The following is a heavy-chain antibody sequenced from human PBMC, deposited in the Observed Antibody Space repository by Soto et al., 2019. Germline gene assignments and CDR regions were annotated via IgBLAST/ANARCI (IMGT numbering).Heavy chain of an antibody. CDR3: ARDKAAAGTTLLFDY. J-gene: IGHJ4*02. Sequence: QVQLVESGGGVVQPGRSLRLSCAASGFTFSSYAMHWVRQAPGKGLEWVAVISYDGSNKYYADSVKGRFTISRDNSKNTLYLQMNSLRAEDTAVYYCARDKAAAGTTLLFDYWGQGTLVTVSS. CDR2: ISYDGSNK. V-gene: IGHV3-30-3*01. D-gene: IGHD6-13*01. CDR1: GFTFSSYA.